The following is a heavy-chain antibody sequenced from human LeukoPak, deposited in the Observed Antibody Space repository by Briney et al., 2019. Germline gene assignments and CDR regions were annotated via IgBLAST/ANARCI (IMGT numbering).Heavy chain of an antibody. D-gene: IGHD2-2*01. CDR2: INSDGSST. J-gene: IGHJ4*02. CDR1: GFTFSSYW. V-gene: IGHV3-74*01. CDR3: ARLAKGVVVPAATPEDY. Sequence: GGSLRLSCAASGFTFSSYWMHWVRHAPGKGLVWVSRINSDGSSTSYADSVKGRFTISRDNAKNTLYLQMNSLRAEDTAVYYCARLAKGVVVPAATPEDYWGQGTLVTVSS.